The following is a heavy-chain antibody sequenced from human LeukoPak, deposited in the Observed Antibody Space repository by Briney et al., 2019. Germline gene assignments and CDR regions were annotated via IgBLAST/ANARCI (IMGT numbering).Heavy chain of an antibody. CDR2: IYYSGST. V-gene: IGHV4-31*11. D-gene: IGHD3-22*01. CDR1: GGSFSGYY. Sequence: SETLSLTCAVYGGSFSGYYWSWIRQHPGKGLEWIGYIYYSGSTYYNPSLKSRVTISVDTSKNQFSLKLSSVTAADTAVYYCARMVVVFDAFDIWGQGTMVTVSS. J-gene: IGHJ3*02. CDR3: ARMVVVFDAFDI.